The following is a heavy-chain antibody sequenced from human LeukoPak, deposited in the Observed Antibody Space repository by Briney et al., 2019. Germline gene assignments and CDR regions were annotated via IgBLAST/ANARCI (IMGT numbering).Heavy chain of an antibody. J-gene: IGHJ4*02. V-gene: IGHV3-53*01. CDR1: GFTVSSNY. CDR2: IYSGGST. D-gene: IGHD1-14*01. Sequence: GGSLRLSCAASGFTVSSNYMSWVRQAPGKGLEWVSVIYSGGSTYYADSVKGRFTISRDNSKNTLYLQMNSLRAEDTAVYYCAKKNQVAVWPRTLFDYWGQGTLVTVSS. CDR3: AKKNQVAVWPRTLFDY.